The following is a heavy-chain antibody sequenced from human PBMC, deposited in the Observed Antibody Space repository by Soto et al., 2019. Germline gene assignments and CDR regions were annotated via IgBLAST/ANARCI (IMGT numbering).Heavy chain of an antibody. CDR2: IYYSGST. Sequence: PSETLSLTCTVSGGSISSGGYYWSWIRQHPGKGLEWIGYIYYSGSTYYNPSLKSRVTISVDTSKNQFSLKLSSVTAADTAVYYRARTLDTYYYDSSEYYFDYWGQGTLVTVS. CDR3: ARTLDTYYYDSSEYYFDY. J-gene: IGHJ4*02. D-gene: IGHD3-22*01. CDR1: GGSISSGGYY. V-gene: IGHV4-31*03.